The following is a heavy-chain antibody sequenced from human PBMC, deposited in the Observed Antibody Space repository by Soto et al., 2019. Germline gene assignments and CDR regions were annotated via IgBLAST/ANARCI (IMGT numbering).Heavy chain of an antibody. Sequence: GGSLRLSCAASGFTFSSYIMNWVRQAPGKGLEWVSSISSSSSYIYYADSVKGRFTISRDNAKNSLYLQMNSLRAEDTAVYYCASSPEGLTTRDYYYGMDVWGQGTTVTVSS. V-gene: IGHV3-21*01. CDR2: ISSSSSYI. D-gene: IGHD4-4*01. CDR3: ASSPEGLTTRDYYYGMDV. CDR1: GFTFSSYI. J-gene: IGHJ6*02.